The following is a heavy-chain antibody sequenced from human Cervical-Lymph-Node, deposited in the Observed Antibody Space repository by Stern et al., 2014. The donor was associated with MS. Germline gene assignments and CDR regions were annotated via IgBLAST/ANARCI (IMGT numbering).Heavy chain of an antibody. D-gene: IGHD1-26*01. V-gene: IGHV2-70*01. J-gene: IGHJ3*01. CDR1: RFTLTTDGVC. CDR3: ARTRWGAGGRHAARFDH. CDR2: VDWNDDT. Sequence: ESGPALVRPTPTLTLTCSFSRFTLTTDGVCVSWIRPPPGKALHRLFLVDWNDDTSYDTSLRTRLTISNDTSINQVVLTMANMDPVDTATYFCARTRWGAGGRHAARFDHWGQGTVVTVSS.